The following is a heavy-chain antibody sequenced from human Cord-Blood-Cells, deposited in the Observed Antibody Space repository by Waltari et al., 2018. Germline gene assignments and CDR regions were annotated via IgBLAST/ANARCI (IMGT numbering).Heavy chain of an antibody. D-gene: IGHD6-13*01. V-gene: IGHV1-2*04. CDR3: ARVGYSSSWYYFDY. CDR1: GYTFTGYY. CDR2: INPNSSGT. J-gene: IGHJ4*02. Sequence: QVQLVQSRAEVKKPGASVKVSCKASGYTFTGYYMHWVRQAPGQGLEWMGWINPNSSGTNYAQKFQGWVTMTRDTSISTAYMELSRLRSDDTAVYYCARVGYSSSWYYFDYWGQGTLVTVSS.